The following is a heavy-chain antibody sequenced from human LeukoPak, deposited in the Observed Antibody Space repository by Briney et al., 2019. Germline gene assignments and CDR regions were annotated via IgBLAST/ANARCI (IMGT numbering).Heavy chain of an antibody. V-gene: IGHV4-39*01. CDR1: GGSISSNSYY. Sequence: PSETLSLTCTVSGGSISSNSYYWGWTRQPPGKGLEWIGSIYYSGSTYYNPSLKSRVTISVDTSKNQFSLKLSSVTAADTAVYYCGRSYCSSTSCYAVGAFDIWGQGTMVTVSS. D-gene: IGHD2-2*01. CDR2: IYYSGST. J-gene: IGHJ3*02. CDR3: GRSYCSSTSCYAVGAFDI.